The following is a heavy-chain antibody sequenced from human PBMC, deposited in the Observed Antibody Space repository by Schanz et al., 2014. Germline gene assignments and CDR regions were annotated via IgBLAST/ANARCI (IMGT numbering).Heavy chain of an antibody. CDR2: IIPIVDIT. D-gene: IGHD3-16*01. V-gene: IGHV1-69*09. CDR1: GYTFVGYY. CDR3: ATIGVNDYWRFGLDL. J-gene: IGHJ6*02. Sequence: QVQLVQSGPEVKKPGASVRVSCQASGYTFVGYYIHWLRQAPGQGLEWMGRIIPIVDITNYAQKFLGRVTITADKSTSTAYMELKSLRSADTAVYYCATIGVNDYWRFGLDLWGQGTTVTVSS.